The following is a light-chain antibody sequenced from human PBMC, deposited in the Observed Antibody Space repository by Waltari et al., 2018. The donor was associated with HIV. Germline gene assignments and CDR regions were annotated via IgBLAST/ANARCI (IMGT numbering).Light chain of an antibody. CDR3: MQALQARS. V-gene: IGKV2-28*01. Sequence: DIVMTQSPLSLPVTPGESASISCRSSQTLLYSDGYKYLDWYQQKPGQSPRLLIYKTSNRASGVSDRFSGSASGTDFTLRISRVEAEDVGVYYCMQALQARSFGQGTKLEIK. CDR2: KTS. CDR1: QTLLYSDGYKY. J-gene: IGKJ2*01.